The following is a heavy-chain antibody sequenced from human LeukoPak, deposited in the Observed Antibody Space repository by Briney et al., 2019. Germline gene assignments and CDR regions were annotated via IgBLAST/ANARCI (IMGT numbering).Heavy chain of an antibody. V-gene: IGHV3-66*01. CDR3: ASLVDTPSFGHMDV. CDR2: IFAGGST. CDR1: GFIVSTNF. D-gene: IGHD5-18*01. Sequence: GGSLRLSCAASGFIVSTNFMNWVRQAPGKGLEWVSVIFAGGSTNYADSVKGRFTISRDKSKNTLSLQMNSLRAEDTAVYYCASLVDTPSFGHMDVWGKGTTVTISS. J-gene: IGHJ6*03.